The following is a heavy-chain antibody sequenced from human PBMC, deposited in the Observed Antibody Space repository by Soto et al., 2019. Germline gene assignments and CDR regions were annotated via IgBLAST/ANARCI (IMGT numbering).Heavy chain of an antibody. CDR3: ARGTTVTRGVYYYGMDV. CDR1: GYTFTGYY. J-gene: IGHJ6*02. Sequence: ASVKVSCKASGYTFTGYYMHWVRQAPGQGLEWMGWINPNSGGTNYAQKFQGWVTMTRDTSISTAYMELSRLRPDDTAVYYCARGTTVTRGVYYYGMDVWGQGTTVTVSS. D-gene: IGHD4-4*01. V-gene: IGHV1-2*04. CDR2: INPNSGGT.